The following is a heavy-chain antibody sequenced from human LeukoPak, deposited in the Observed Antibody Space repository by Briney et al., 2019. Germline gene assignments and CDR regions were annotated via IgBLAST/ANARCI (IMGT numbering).Heavy chain of an antibody. CDR1: GFTFSSYS. Sequence: GGSLRLSCAASGFTFSSYSMNWVRQAPGKGLEWVSYISSSSSTIYYADSVKGRFTISRDNAKNSLYLQMNSLRAEDTAVYYCARFSGSSPAGDWFDPWGQGTLVTVSS. V-gene: IGHV3-48*04. CDR3: ARFSGSSPAGDWFDP. CDR2: ISSSSSTI. J-gene: IGHJ5*02. D-gene: IGHD3-22*01.